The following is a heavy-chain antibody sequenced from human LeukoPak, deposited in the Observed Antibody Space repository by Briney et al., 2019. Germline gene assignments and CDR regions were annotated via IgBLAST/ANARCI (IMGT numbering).Heavy chain of an antibody. D-gene: IGHD6-19*01. CDR1: GFTFDDYA. CDR3: ARDLSGLAVAGTGDY. Sequence: PGRSLRLSCAASGFTFDDYAMHWVRQAPGKGLEWVSGISWNSGSIGYADSVKGRFTISRDNAKNSLYLQMNSLRAEDTALYHCARDLSGLAVAGTGDYWGQGTLVTVSS. CDR2: ISWNSGSI. V-gene: IGHV3-9*01. J-gene: IGHJ4*02.